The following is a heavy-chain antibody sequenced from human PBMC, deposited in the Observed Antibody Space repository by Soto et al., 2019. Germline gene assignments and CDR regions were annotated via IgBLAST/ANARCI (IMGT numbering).Heavy chain of an antibody. CDR3: AKTAGYDYVWGSSGLDP. V-gene: IGHV3-30*18. CDR2: ISYDGSDK. J-gene: IGHJ5*02. CDR1: GFPFSSYG. D-gene: IGHD3-16*01. Sequence: PGGSLRLSCAGSGFPFSSYGMHWVRQAPGKGLEWVAVISYDGSDKYYGDSVKGRFTISRDDSKNTLYLQMNSLRVEDTAIYYCAKTAGYDYVWGSSGLDPWGQGTLVTVSS.